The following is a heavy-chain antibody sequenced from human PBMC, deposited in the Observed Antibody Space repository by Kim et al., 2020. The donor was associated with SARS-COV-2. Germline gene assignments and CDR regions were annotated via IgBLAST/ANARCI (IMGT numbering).Heavy chain of an antibody. Sequence: YYADSVKGRFTISRDNAKNSLYLQMNSLRAEDTAVYYCARDRVWGSLEGYWGQGTLVTVSS. V-gene: IGHV3-48*03. CDR3: ARDRVWGSLEGY. D-gene: IGHD3-16*01. J-gene: IGHJ4*02.